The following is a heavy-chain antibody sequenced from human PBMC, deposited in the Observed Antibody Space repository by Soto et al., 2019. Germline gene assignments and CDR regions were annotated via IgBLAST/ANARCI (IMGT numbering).Heavy chain of an antibody. J-gene: IGHJ5*02. V-gene: IGHV5-51*01. CDR2: IYPGDSDT. Sequence: PGESLKISCKGSGYTFTNYWIGWVRQMPGKGLEYIGIIYPGDSDTRYSPSFQGQVPISADKSISTAYLQWSSLKASDTGIYYCARYAGTSQNWFDPWGQGTLVTVSS. CDR3: ARYAGTSQNWFDP. CDR1: GYTFTNYW. D-gene: IGHD1-7*01.